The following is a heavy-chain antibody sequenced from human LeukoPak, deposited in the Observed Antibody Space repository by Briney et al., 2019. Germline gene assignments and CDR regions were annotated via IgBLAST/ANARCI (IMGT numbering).Heavy chain of an antibody. Sequence: PSETLSLTCAVYGGSFSGYYWSWIRQPPGEGLEWIGEINHSGSTNYNPSLRSRVTISVDTSKNQFSLKLSSVTAADTAVYYCARGRLRYYYDSSGYYYGIRFDYWGQGTLVTVSS. V-gene: IGHV4-34*01. CDR2: INHSGST. CDR3: ARGRLRYYYDSSGYYYGIRFDY. CDR1: GGSFSGYY. D-gene: IGHD3-22*01. J-gene: IGHJ4*02.